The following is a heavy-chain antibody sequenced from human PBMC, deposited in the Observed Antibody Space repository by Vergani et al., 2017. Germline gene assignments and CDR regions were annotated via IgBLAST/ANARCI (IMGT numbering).Heavy chain of an antibody. J-gene: IGHJ4*02. V-gene: IGHV3-74*01. Sequence: EVQLVESGGGLVQPGGSLRLSCAASGFTFSSYWMHWVRQAPGKGLVWVSRINSDGSSTSYADSVKGRFTISRDNAKNTLYLQMNSLRAEDTAVYYCARDHNTYRGPPKYSPDYWGQGTLVTVSS. CDR2: INSDGSST. CDR1: GFTFSSYW. CDR3: ARDHNTYRGPPKYSPDY. D-gene: IGHD2-21*01.